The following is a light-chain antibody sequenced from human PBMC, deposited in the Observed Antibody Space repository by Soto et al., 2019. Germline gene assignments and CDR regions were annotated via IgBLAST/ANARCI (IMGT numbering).Light chain of an antibody. CDR3: ISYTTSSTWV. J-gene: IGLJ3*02. CDR1: SSDVGAYNY. CDR2: EVT. Sequence: QAVLTQPASVSGSPGQSITISCTGTSSDVGAYNYVSWYQQHPGKAPKLIIYEVTNRPSGVSNRFSGSKSGNTASLTISGLQAEDEADYYCISYTTSSTWVFGGGTKLTVL. V-gene: IGLV2-14*01.